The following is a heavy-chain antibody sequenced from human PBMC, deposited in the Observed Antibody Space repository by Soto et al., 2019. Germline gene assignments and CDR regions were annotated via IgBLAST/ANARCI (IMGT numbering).Heavy chain of an antibody. CDR3: AKNPTYDSSGRSLPPDY. CDR1: GFTFSSYG. J-gene: IGHJ4*02. Sequence: SLRLSCAAAGFTFSSYGMHLVRQAPGKGLEWVAVISYDGSNKYYADSVKGRFTISRDNSKNTLYLQMNSLRAEDTAVYYCAKNPTYDSSGRSLPPDYWGQGTLVTVSS. D-gene: IGHD3-22*01. V-gene: IGHV3-30*18. CDR2: ISYDGSNK.